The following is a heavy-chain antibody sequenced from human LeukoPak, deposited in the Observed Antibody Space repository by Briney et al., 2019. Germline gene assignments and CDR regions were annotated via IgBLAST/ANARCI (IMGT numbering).Heavy chain of an antibody. CDR2: IIPIFGTA. CDR1: GGTFSSYA. J-gene: IGHJ6*04. CDR3: AGVPCMVRGVIPACWRGRARTNGMDV. V-gene: IGHV1-69*13. Sequence: ASVKVSCKASGGTFSSYAISWVRQAPGQGLEWMGGIIPIFGTANYAQKFQGRVTITADESTSTAYMELSSLRSEDTAVYYCAGVPCMVRGVIPACWRGRARTNGMDVWGKGTTVTVSS. D-gene: IGHD3-10*01.